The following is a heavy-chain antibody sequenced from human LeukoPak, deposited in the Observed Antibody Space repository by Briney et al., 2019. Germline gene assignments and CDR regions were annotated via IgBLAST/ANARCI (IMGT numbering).Heavy chain of an antibody. V-gene: IGHV3-23*01. Sequence: GGSLRLSCAASGFTFSSYSMSWVRQAPGKGLEWVSAISGSGGSTYYADSVKGRFTISRDNSKNTLYLQMNSLRAEDTAVYYCAKGVSGTTMFFDYWGQGTLVTVSS. CDR1: GFTFSSYS. D-gene: IGHD1-7*01. CDR2: ISGSGGST. J-gene: IGHJ4*02. CDR3: AKGVSGTTMFFDY.